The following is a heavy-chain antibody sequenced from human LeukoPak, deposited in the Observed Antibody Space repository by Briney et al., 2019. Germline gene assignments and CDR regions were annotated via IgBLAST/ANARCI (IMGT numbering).Heavy chain of an antibody. CDR1: GFNFSSYS. D-gene: IGHD2-2*01. CDR2: ISISSGTR. Sequence: GGSLRLSCAASGFNFSSYSMNWVRQAPGKGLEWVSYISISSGTRHYADSVKGRFTISRDNAKNTLYLQMNSLRAEDTAVYYCAHGSMYQLDYWGQGTLVTVSS. V-gene: IGHV3-48*04. J-gene: IGHJ4*02. CDR3: AHGSMYQLDY.